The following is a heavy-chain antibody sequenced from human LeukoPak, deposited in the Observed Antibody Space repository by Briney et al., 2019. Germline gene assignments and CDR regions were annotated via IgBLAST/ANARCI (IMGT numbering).Heavy chain of an antibody. CDR1: GYSFTTYW. D-gene: IGHD5-18*01. CDR3: ARRAEAMVHFDY. Sequence: GESLKISCRGSGYSFTTYWIGWVRQMPGKGLEWMGIIYPGDSDTTYSPSFQGQVTISVDNSISTTYLQWSSLKASDTAMYYCARRAEAMVHFDYWGQGTLVTVSS. V-gene: IGHV5-51*01. CDR2: IYPGDSDT. J-gene: IGHJ4*02.